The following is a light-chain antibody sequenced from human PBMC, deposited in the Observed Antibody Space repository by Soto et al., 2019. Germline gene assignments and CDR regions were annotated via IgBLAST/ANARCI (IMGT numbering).Light chain of an antibody. J-gene: IGLJ1*01. CDR3: SSYTSTSTNV. CDR2: DVS. V-gene: IGLV2-14*01. CDR1: NSDVGGYNY. Sequence: SVLTQPASLSGSPGQSNPISCTGTNSDVGGYNYVSWYQQHPGKAPKLMIYDVSNRPAGVSKRFSGSKSGNTASLTISELQAEDESDYSCSSYTSTSTNVFGTGTKVTVL.